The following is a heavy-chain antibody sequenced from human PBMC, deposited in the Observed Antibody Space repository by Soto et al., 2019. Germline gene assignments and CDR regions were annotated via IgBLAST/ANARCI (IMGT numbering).Heavy chain of an antibody. Sequence: SETLSLTCTVSGGSISSGGYYWSWIRQHPGKGLEWIGYIYYSGSTYYNPSLRSRVTISVDTSKSQFSLKLSSVTAADTAVYYCARCRSSGWYDDYWGQGTLVTVSS. CDR1: GGSISSGGYY. V-gene: IGHV4-31*03. CDR2: IYYSGST. D-gene: IGHD6-19*01. J-gene: IGHJ4*02. CDR3: ARCRSSGWYDDY.